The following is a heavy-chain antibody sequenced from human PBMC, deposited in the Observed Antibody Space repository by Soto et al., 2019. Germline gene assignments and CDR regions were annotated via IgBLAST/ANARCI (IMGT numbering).Heavy chain of an antibody. J-gene: IGHJ5*02. CDR1: GYTFTSYD. D-gene: IGHD3-9*01. V-gene: IGHV1-8*01. CDR3: ARAGAPYYDILTGYYRVFDP. Sequence: GASVKVSCKAPGYTFTSYDINWVRQATGQGLEWMGWMNPNSGNTGYAQKFQGRVTMTRNTSISTAYMELSSLRSEDTAVYYCARAGAPYYDILTGYYRVFDPWGQGTLVTVS. CDR2: MNPNSGNT.